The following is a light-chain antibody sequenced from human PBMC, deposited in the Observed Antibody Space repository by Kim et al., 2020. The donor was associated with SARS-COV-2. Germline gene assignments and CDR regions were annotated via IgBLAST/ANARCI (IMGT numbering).Light chain of an antibody. V-gene: IGLV3-1*01. CDR2: QDS. J-gene: IGLJ2*01. CDR1: KLGDKY. CDR3: QAWDSSTAV. Sequence: LSPGQTASITCSGDKLGDKYACWYQQKPGQSPVLVIYQDSKRPSGIPERFSGSNSGNTATLTISGTQAMDEADYYCQAWDSSTAVIGGGTQLTVL.